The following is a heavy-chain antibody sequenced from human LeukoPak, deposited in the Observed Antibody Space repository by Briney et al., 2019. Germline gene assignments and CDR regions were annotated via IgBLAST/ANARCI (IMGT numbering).Heavy chain of an antibody. D-gene: IGHD6-19*01. CDR3: ARPYSSGWFHGPGYAFDI. Sequence: SETLSLTCTVSGGSISSSSYYWGWIRQPPGTGLEWIGSIYYSGSTYYNPSLKSRVTISVDTSKNQFSLKLSSVTAADTAVYYCARPYSSGWFHGPGYAFDIWGQGTMVTVSS. CDR1: GGSISSSSYY. V-gene: IGHV4-39*01. J-gene: IGHJ3*02. CDR2: IYYSGST.